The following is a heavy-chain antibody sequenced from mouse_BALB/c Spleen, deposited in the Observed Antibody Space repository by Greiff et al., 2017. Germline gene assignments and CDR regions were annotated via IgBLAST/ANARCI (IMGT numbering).Heavy chain of an antibody. V-gene: IGHV1-9*01. Sequence: VQLQQSGAELLKPGASVKISCKATGYTFSSYWIEWVKQRPGHGLEWIGEILPGSGSTNYNEKFKGKATFTADTSSNTAYMQLSSLTSEDSAVYYCARRGQLGTVAYWGQGTLVTVSA. CDR2: ILPGSGST. D-gene: IGHD3-1*01. CDR3: ARRGQLGTVAY. J-gene: IGHJ3*01. CDR1: GYTFSSYW.